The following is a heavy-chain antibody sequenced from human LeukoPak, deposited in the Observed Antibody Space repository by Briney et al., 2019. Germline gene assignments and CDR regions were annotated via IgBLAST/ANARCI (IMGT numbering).Heavy chain of an antibody. V-gene: IGHV1-2*06. J-gene: IGHJ4*02. CDR3: ARVSSSGYYYCPFDY. D-gene: IGHD3-22*01. CDR2: INPNSGGT. Sequence: GASVKVSCKASGYTFTGYYMHWVRQAPGQGLEWMGRINPNSGGTNYAQKFQGRVTMARDTSISTAYMELSGLRSDDTAVYYCARVSSSGYYYCPFDYWGQGTLVTVSS. CDR1: GYTFTGYY.